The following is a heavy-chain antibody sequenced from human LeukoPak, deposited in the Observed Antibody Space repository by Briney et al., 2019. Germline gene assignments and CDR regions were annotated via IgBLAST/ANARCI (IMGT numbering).Heavy chain of an antibody. CDR2: IYYSGST. Sequence: SETLSLTCTVSGGSVSPYFWNWIRQPPGKGLEWIGYIYYSGSTNYNPSLKSRVTISVDTSKNQFSLNLSSVTDADTAVYYCARVRVGLGPYYFDYWGQGTLVTVSS. J-gene: IGHJ4*02. V-gene: IGHV4-59*02. CDR3: ARVRVGLGPYYFDY. CDR1: GGSVSPYF. D-gene: IGHD3/OR15-3a*01.